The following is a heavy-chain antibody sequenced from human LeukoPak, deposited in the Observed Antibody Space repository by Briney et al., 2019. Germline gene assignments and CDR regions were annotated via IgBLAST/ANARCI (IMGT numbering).Heavy chain of an antibody. Sequence: GGSLRLSCAASGFTFSDPDMDWVRQAPGKGLEWVDRIRNKANNYNTEYAASVRGRFTISRDDSKNSVYLQMNSLRIEDTAVYYCTRLVGANFWGQGTLVTVSS. J-gene: IGHJ4*02. CDR2: IRNKANNYNT. D-gene: IGHD1-26*01. CDR1: GFTFSDPD. V-gene: IGHV3-72*01. CDR3: TRLVGANF.